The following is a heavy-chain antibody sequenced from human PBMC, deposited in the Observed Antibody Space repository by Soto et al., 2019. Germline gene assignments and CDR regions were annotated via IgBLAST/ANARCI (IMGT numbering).Heavy chain of an antibody. CDR2: ISWNSGSI. Sequence: PGGSLRLSCAASGFTFDDYAMHWVRQAPGKGLEWVSGISWNSGSIGYADSVKGRFTISRDNAKNSLYLQMNSLRAEDTALYYCAKDITPITFGGGFDYWGQVSLVTVSS. CDR1: GFTFDDYA. V-gene: IGHV3-9*01. CDR3: AKDITPITFGGGFDY. J-gene: IGHJ4*02. D-gene: IGHD3-16*01.